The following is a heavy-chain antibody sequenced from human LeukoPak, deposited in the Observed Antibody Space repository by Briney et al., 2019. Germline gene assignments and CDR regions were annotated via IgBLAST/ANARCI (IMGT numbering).Heavy chain of an antibody. Sequence: PGGSLRLSCTASGFMFSTYWMTWVRQAPGKGLEWVGRIKSKTDGGTTDYAAPVKGRFTISRDDSKNTLYLQMNSLKTEDTAVYYCTTGEYDSSGYYYFDYWGQGTLVTVSS. CDR3: TTGEYDSSGYYYFDY. J-gene: IGHJ4*02. D-gene: IGHD3-22*01. CDR2: IKSKTDGGTT. V-gene: IGHV3-15*01. CDR1: GFMFSTYW.